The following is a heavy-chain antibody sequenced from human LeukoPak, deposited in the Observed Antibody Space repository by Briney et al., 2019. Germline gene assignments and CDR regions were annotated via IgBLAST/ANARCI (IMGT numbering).Heavy chain of an antibody. CDR2: IRYDGSNK. V-gene: IGHV3-30*02. CDR1: GFTFSSYG. Sequence: PGGSLRLSCAASGFTFSSYGMHWVRQAPGKGLEWVAFIRYDGSNKYYADSVKGRFIISRDNSKNTLYLQMNSLRAEDTAVYYCAKGVRAWYYMDVWGKGTTVTVSS. CDR3: AKGVRAWYYMDV. J-gene: IGHJ6*03.